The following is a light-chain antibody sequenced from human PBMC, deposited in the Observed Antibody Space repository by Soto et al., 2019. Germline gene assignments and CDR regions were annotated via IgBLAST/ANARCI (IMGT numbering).Light chain of an antibody. J-gene: IGLJ2*01. Sequence: QSALTQPASVSGSPGQSITISCTGSSSDVGGYNYVSWYQQHHPGKAPKLMIYDVSNRPSGVSNRFSGSKSGNTASLTISGLQAEDEADYYCSSYTTSRTVVFGGGTKLTVL. CDR2: DVS. V-gene: IGLV2-14*03. CDR3: SSYTTSRTVV. CDR1: SSDVGGYNY.